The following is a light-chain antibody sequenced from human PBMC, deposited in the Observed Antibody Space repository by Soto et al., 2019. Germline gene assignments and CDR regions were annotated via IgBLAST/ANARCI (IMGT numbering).Light chain of an antibody. V-gene: IGKV3-11*01. J-gene: IGKJ1*01. Sequence: EIVLTQSPATLSLSPGERATLSCRASQSISYYLAWYQQTPGQAPRLLIYDASNRATGIPARFSGSGSGTDFTLTISSLEPEDFAIYYCQQYDTWPRTVRQGTNV. CDR3: QQYDTWPRT. CDR2: DAS. CDR1: QSISYY.